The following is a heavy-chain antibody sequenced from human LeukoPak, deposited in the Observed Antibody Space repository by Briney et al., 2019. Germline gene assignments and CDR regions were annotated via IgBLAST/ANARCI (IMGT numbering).Heavy chain of an antibody. V-gene: IGHV5-51*01. J-gene: IGHJ4*02. CDR3: ARPRYSYADSGPYYFDY. CDR1: GYSFTSYW. D-gene: IGHD5-18*01. Sequence: SGESLKISCKGSGYSFTSYWIGWVRQMPGKGLEWMGIIYPGDSDTRYSPSFQGQVTISADKSISTAYLQWSSLKASDTAMYYCARPRYSYADSGPYYFDYWGQGTLVTVSS. CDR2: IYPGDSDT.